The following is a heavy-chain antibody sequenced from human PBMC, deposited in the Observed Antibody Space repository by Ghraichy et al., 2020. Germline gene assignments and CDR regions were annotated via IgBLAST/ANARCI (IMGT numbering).Heavy chain of an antibody. D-gene: IGHD3-10*01. Sequence: KVSCKGSGYSFTSYWISWVRQMPGKGLEWMGRIDPSDSYTNYSPSFQGHVTISADKSISTAYLQWSSLKASDTAMYYCARHTGYGSGSYYIESFFYFDDWGQGTLVTVSS. V-gene: IGHV5-10-1*01. J-gene: IGHJ4*02. CDR2: IDPSDSYT. CDR1: GYSFTSYW. CDR3: ARHTGYGSGSYYIESFFYFDD.